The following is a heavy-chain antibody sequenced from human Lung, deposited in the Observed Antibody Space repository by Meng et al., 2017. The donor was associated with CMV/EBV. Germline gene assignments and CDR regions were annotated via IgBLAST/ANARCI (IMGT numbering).Heavy chain of an antibody. V-gene: IGHV3-23*01. CDR3: AKAGGYCTGASCYPNWFDP. J-gene: IGHJ5*02. CDR1: GFTFSTYA. Sequence: GGSXRLXCAASGFTFSTYAMSWVRQAPGKRLEWLSAITGSGDDTYYADSVRGRFTISRDNSKNTLSLQMNSLRAEDTALYYCAKAGGYCTGASCYPNWFDPWGLGAXVTVSS. D-gene: IGHD2-2*01. CDR2: ITGSGDDT.